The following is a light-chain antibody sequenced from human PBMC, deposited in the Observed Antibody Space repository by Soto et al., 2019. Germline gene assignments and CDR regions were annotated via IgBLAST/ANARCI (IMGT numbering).Light chain of an antibody. CDR2: GAF. Sequence: ESVWTLSPGTLCLSPGERVTLSCRASQIVTSDYLAWYHQAPGQAPRLLIYGAFNRATGISDRFSGSGSGTDFSLTISRLEPADFAVHSCQQYDSPPATFGQGTKVDIK. V-gene: IGKV3-20*01. CDR1: QIVTSDY. J-gene: IGKJ1*01. CDR3: QQYDSPPAT.